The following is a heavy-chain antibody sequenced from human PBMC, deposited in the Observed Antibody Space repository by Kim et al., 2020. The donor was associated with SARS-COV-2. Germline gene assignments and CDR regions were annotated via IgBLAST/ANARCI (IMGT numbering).Heavy chain of an antibody. CDR1: GFSFIDAS. CDR2: TRSRPDGGTT. J-gene: IGHJ4*02. D-gene: IGHD2-15*01. V-gene: IGHV3-15*01. CDR3: RARIVVAVPGLIRENHFDA. Sequence: GGSLRLSCATSGFSFIDASMTWVRQAPGKGLEWVGRTRSRPDGGTTDYSEAVRGRFIISRDDSRNMVFLQLNRLKIEDTAMYYCRARIVVAVPGLIRENHFDAWGQGALVTVSS.